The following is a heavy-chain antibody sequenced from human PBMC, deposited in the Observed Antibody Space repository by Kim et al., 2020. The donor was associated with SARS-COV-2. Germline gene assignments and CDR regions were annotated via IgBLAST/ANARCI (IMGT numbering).Heavy chain of an antibody. J-gene: IGHJ4*02. D-gene: IGHD3-9*01. Sequence: QGRVTITADESTSTAYMELSSLRSEDTAVYYCARGPLRYFDWLLLYYFDYWGQGTLVTVSS. CDR3: ARGPLRYFDWLLLYYFDY. V-gene: IGHV1-69*01.